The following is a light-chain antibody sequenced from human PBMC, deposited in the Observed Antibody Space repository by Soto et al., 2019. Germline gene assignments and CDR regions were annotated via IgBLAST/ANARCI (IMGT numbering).Light chain of an antibody. CDR3: QSYDSSLRGYV. Sequence: QSVLTQPPSVAGAPGQGVTISCTGSSSNIGADYFVHWYQQLPGTAPKLLIYDNTNRPSGVPDRFSGSKSGTSASLAITGLQAEDDADYYCQSYDSSLRGYVFGSGTKVTVL. V-gene: IGLV1-40*01. CDR2: DNT. J-gene: IGLJ1*01. CDR1: SSNIGADYF.